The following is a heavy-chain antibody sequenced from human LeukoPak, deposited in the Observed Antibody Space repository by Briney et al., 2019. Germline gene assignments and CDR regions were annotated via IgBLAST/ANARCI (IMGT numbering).Heavy chain of an antibody. D-gene: IGHD6-13*01. CDR2: ISHSGYTI. V-gene: IGHV3-11*01. CDR1: GFSFSDDF. Sequence: PGGSLRLSCAASGFSFSDDFMSWIRQAPGQRPEWVSYISHSGYTIQYADSVKGRFTISRDNAKNLLYLQMNSLRAEDTALYYCAKDIEQQLAYFDYWGQGTLVTVSS. J-gene: IGHJ4*02. CDR3: AKDIEQQLAYFDY.